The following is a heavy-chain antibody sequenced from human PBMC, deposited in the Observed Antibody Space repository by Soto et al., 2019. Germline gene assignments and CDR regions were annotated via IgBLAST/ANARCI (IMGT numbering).Heavy chain of an antibody. CDR3: GRTKLDILTGYPPGLY. CDR2: ISGSGHTI. V-gene: IGHV3-48*01. Sequence: GGSLRLSCAVSGFTITTYWMIWVRQAPGKGLEWVSFISGSGHTIYYADSVKGRFTISRDNAKNSLYLQMNSLTVEDTAVYYCGRTKLDILTGYPPGLYWGQGSLVTVSS. CDR1: GFTITTYW. J-gene: IGHJ4*02. D-gene: IGHD3-9*01.